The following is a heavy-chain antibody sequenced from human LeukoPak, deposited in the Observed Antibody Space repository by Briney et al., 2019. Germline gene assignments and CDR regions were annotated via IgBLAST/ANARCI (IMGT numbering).Heavy chain of an antibody. CDR2: IKSKTDGGTT. CDR1: GFTFSNAW. CDR3: TTDLVIVVVPAAGY. Sequence: PGRSLRLSCAASGFTFSNAWMSWVRQAPGKGLEWVGRIKSKTDGGTTDYAAPVKGRFTISRDDSKNTLYLQMNSLKTEDTAVYYCTTDLVIVVVPAAGYWGQGTLVTVSS. V-gene: IGHV3-15*01. J-gene: IGHJ4*02. D-gene: IGHD2-2*03.